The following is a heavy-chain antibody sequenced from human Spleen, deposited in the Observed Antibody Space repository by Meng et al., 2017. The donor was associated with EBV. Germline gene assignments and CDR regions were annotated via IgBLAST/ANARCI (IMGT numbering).Heavy chain of an antibody. D-gene: IGHD1-14*01. CDR3: AKDLSGRFDP. CDR2: IPSDATHNK. Sequence: GGGGVQPWRSLRLSCAASGFIFSAYGFHWVRQAPGKGPEWVAIIPSDATHNKYYADSVKGRFTISRDNSKNTLYLQMNSLKIEDTAVYYCAKDLSGRFDPWGQGTLVTVSS. J-gene: IGHJ5*02. V-gene: IGHV3-30*18. CDR1: GFIFSAYG.